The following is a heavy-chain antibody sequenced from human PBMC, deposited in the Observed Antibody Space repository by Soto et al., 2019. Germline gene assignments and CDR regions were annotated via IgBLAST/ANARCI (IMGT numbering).Heavy chain of an antibody. J-gene: IGHJ4*02. V-gene: IGHV4-34*01. Sequence: QVQLPQWGAGLLKPSETLSLTCAVSGGSFSGYYWSWIRQPPGKGLEWIGEINHSGSTNYNPSLKSRVTISVDTSKNQFSLKLSSVTAADTAVYYCARRGMLYYFDYWGQGTLVTVSS. CDR3: ARRGMLYYFDY. D-gene: IGHD3-16*01. CDR2: INHSGST. CDR1: GGSFSGYY.